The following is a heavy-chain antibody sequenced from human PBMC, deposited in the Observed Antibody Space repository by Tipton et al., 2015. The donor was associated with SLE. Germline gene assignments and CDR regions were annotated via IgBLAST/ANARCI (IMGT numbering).Heavy chain of an antibody. CDR2: IYTNENT. CDR1: GGSISSYY. J-gene: IGHJ2*01. CDR3: AREFLNPVTTVHYYFDL. D-gene: IGHD4-11*01. Sequence: TLSLTCNVSGGSISSYYWSWIRQPAGGGLEWIGRIYTNENTNYNPSLKSRVTMSVDTSKNHFSLKLISVTAADTAVYYCAREFLNPVTTVHYYFDLWGRGTLVTVSS. V-gene: IGHV4-4*07.